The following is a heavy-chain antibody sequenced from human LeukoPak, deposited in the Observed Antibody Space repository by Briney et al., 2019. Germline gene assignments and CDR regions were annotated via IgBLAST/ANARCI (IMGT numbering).Heavy chain of an antibody. CDR3: ARDQRWELPFDY. V-gene: IGHV3-33*01. J-gene: IGHJ4*02. CDR1: GFSLSNFG. D-gene: IGHD1-26*01. Sequence: PGRSLRLSCAASGFSLSNFGMHWVRQAPGKGLEWVAALLYDGNTKHYADSVKGRFTISRDISKNTFYLQMNSLTAEDTAVYYCARDQRWELPFDYWGRGILVTVSS. CDR2: LLYDGNTK.